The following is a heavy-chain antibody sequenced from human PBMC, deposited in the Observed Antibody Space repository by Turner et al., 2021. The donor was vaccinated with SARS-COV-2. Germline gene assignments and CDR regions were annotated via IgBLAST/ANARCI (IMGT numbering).Heavy chain of an antibody. Sequence: LQLQESGPGLVKPSETLSLTCTVSGGSISSSSYYWGWIRQPPGEGLEWIGNIYYSGSAYYNPSLKSRVTISVDPSKNQFSLKLTSVTAADTAVYYCARLMDTAMDYYGTDVWGQGTTVTVSS. V-gene: IGHV4-39*01. CDR1: GGSISSSSYY. D-gene: IGHD5-18*01. CDR2: IYYSGSA. J-gene: IGHJ6*02. CDR3: ARLMDTAMDYYGTDV.